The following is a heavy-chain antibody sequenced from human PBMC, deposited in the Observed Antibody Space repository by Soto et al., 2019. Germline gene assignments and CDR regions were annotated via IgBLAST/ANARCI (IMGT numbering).Heavy chain of an antibody. CDR3: ARTPLWFGELLALD. J-gene: IGHJ4*02. D-gene: IGHD3-10*01. V-gene: IGHV4-39*01. CDR2: IYYSGST. Sequence: QLQLQESGPGLVKPSETLSLTCTVSGGSISSSSYYWGWIRQPPGKGLEWIGSIYYSGSTYYNPYLKSRFTTSVDTSKNQFSLKLSSVTAADTAVYYCARTPLWFGELLALDWGQGTLVTVSS. CDR1: GGSISSSSYY.